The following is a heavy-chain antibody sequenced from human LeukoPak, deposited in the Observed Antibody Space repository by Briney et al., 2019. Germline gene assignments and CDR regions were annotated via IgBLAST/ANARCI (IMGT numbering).Heavy chain of an antibody. J-gene: IGHJ4*02. CDR3: ATGPLLGVVITYFDY. CDR2: FDPEDGET. D-gene: IGHD3-22*01. V-gene: IGHV1-24*01. CDR1: GYTLTELS. Sequence: ASVKASCKVSGYTLTELSMHWVRQAPGKGLEWMGGFDPEDGETIYAQKFQGRVTMTEDTSTDTAYMELSSLRSEDTAVYYCATGPLLGVVITYFDYWGQGTLVTVSS.